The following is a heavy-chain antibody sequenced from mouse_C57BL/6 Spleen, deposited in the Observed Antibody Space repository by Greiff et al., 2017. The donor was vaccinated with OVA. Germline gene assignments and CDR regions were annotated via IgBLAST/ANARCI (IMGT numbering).Heavy chain of an antibody. CDR2: FYPGSGNT. Sequence: VQLVESGPELVKPGASVKISCTASGSSFTSYYIHWVKQRPGQGLEWIGWFYPGSGNTKYNEKFKGKATLTADTSSSTAYMQLSSLTSEDSAVYYCARAGSYAMDYWGKGTSVTVSS. CDR3: ARAGSYAMDY. J-gene: IGHJ4*01. CDR1: GSSFTSYY. V-gene: IGHV1-66*01.